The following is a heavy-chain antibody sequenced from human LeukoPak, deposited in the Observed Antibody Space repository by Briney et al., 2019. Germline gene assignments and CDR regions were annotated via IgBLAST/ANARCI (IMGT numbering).Heavy chain of an antibody. V-gene: IGHV3-30*18. Sequence: PGGSLRLSCAASGFTFSSYGMHWVRQVPGKGLEWVTFISYDGSNKYYADSVKGRFTISRDNSNNTLYLQMNSLRAEDTAVYYCAKDSDSSGWYSRFDYWGQGTLVTVSS. J-gene: IGHJ4*02. D-gene: IGHD6-19*01. CDR3: AKDSDSSGWYSRFDY. CDR1: GFTFSSYG. CDR2: ISYDGSNK.